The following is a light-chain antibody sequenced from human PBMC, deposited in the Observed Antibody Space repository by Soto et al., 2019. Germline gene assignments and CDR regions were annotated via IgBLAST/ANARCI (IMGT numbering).Light chain of an antibody. J-gene: IGLJ7*01. CDR1: SRDVGGYSF. CDR3: SSYAGSDNAVV. Sequence: QSALTQPPSASGSPGQSVTISCTGTSRDVGGYSFVSWYQQYPGKAPRVLIYEVTQRPSGVPDRFSGSKSANTASLTVSGLQAEDEADYYCSSYAGSDNAVVFGGGTQLTVL. CDR2: EVT. V-gene: IGLV2-8*01.